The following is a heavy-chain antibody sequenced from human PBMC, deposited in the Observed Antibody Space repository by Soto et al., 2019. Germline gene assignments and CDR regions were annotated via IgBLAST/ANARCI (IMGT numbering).Heavy chain of an antibody. CDR2: INPNSGGT. J-gene: IGHJ5*02. CDR3: ARDFRAPPQHGPLNWFDP. CDR1: GYTFTGYY. Sequence: VKVSCKASGYTFTGYYMHWVRQAPGQGLEWMGWINPNSGGTNYAQKFQGRVTMTRDTSISTAYMELSRLRSDDTAAYYCARDFRAPPQHGPLNWFDPWGQGTLVAVSS. V-gene: IGHV1-2*02. D-gene: IGHD6-13*01.